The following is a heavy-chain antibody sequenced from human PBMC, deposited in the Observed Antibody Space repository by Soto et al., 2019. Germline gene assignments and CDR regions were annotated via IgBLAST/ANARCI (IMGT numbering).Heavy chain of an antibody. CDR2: ISYDGSNK. CDR1: GFTFSSYG. J-gene: IGHJ4*02. CDR3: AKGREDSVVVVAATPFDY. Sequence: QVQLVESGGGVVQPGRSLRLSCAASGFTFSSYGMHWVRQAPGKGLEWVAVISYDGSNKYYADSVKGRFTISRDNSKNTLYLQMNSLRAEDTAVCYCAKGREDSVVVVAATPFDYWGQGTLVTVSS. D-gene: IGHD2-15*01. V-gene: IGHV3-30*18.